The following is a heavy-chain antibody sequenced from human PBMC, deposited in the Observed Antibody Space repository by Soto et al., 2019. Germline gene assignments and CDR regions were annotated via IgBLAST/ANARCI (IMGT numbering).Heavy chain of an antibody. D-gene: IGHD6-19*01. V-gene: IGHV4-59*01. J-gene: IGHJ5*02. CDR1: GGSISSYY. CDR2: IYYSGST. CDR3: ATQPTQWWFDP. Sequence: QVQLQESGPGLVKPSETLSLTCTVSGGSISSYYWSWIRQPPGKGLEWIGYIYYSGSTNYNPSLKSRVTISVDTSKNQFSLKLSSVTAADTAVYYCATQPTQWWFDPWGQGTLLTVSS.